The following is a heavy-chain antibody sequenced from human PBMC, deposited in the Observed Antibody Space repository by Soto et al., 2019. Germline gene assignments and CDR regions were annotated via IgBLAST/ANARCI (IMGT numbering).Heavy chain of an antibody. V-gene: IGHV3-23*01. CDR2: ISGSGGST. CDR3: AKDYYGSGSYYNGENYFDY. J-gene: IGHJ4*02. D-gene: IGHD3-10*01. CDR1: RFTFSSYA. Sequence: GGSLRLSCAASRFTFSSYAMSWVRQAPGKGLEWVSAISGSGGSTYYADSVKGRFTISRDNSKNTLYLQMNSLRAEDTAVYYCAKDYYGSGSYYNGENYFDYWGQGTLVTVSS.